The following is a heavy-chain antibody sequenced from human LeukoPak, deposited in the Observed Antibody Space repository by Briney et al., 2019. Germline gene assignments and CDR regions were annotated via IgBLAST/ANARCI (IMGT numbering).Heavy chain of an antibody. CDR3: AKDLNYYDSSGYDD. D-gene: IGHD3-22*01. CDR1: GFTFSSYA. Sequence: GGSLRLSFAASGFTFSSYAMSWVRQAPGKGLEWVSVISGSGGSTYYADSVKGRFTISRDNSKNTLYRQMNSLRAEDTAVYYCAKDLNYYDSSGYDDWGQGTLVTVSS. CDR2: ISGSGGST. J-gene: IGHJ4*02. V-gene: IGHV3-23*01.